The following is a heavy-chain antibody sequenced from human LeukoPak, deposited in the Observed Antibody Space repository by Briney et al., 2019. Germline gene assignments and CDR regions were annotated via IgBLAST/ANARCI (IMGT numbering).Heavy chain of an antibody. CDR3: ARDTTAYSSSWYDEYFDY. V-gene: IGHV3-11*01. CDR2: ISSSGSTI. J-gene: IGHJ4*02. Sequence: GGPLRLSCAASGFTFSDYYMTWIRQAPGKGLEWVSCISSSGSTIFYADSVKGRFTISRDNAKSSLYLQMNSLRAEDTAVYYCARDTTAYSSSWYDEYFDYWGQGTLVTVSS. D-gene: IGHD6-13*01. CDR1: GFTFSDYY.